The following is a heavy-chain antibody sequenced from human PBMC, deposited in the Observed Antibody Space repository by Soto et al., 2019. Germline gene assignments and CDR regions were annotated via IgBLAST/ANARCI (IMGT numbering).Heavy chain of an antibody. J-gene: IGHJ5*02. CDR2: INHSGSS. CDR1: GGSFSGYY. V-gene: IGHV4-34*01. CDR3: ARGYSSGYLGNWFDP. D-gene: IGHD3-22*01. Sequence: SETLSLTCAVYGGSFSGYYWTWIRQPPGKGLEWIGEINHSGSSNYNPSLKSRVTILIDMSNNQFSLKLKSLTAADTAVYYCARGYSSGYLGNWFDPWGQGTLVTVSS.